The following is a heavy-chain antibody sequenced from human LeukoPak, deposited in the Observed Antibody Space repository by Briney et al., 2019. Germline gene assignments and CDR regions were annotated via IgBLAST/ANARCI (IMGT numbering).Heavy chain of an antibody. CDR3: ARGIRDY. V-gene: IGHV4-34*01. CDR1: GGSFSGYY. CDR2: INHSGST. Sequence: SETLSLTCAVYGGSFSGYYWSWIRQPPGKGLEWIGEINHSGSTNYNPSLKSRVTISVDTSKNQFSLKLSSVTAADTAVYYCARGIRDYWGQGTLATVSS. J-gene: IGHJ4*02.